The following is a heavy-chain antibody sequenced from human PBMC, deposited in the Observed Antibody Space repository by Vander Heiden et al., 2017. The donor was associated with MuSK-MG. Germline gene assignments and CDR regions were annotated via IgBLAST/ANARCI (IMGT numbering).Heavy chain of an antibody. CDR2: ISYDGSKK. V-gene: IGHV3-30*01. Sequence: QVQLVESGGGVVQPGRSLRLSCAASGFTFSSYAMHWVRQAPGKGLEWVAVISYDGSKKYYADSVKGRFTISRDNSKNTLYLQMNSLRAEDTAVYYCARASGDYVFDYWGQGTLVTVYS. CDR3: ARASGDYVFDY. J-gene: IGHJ4*02. CDR1: GFTFSSYA. D-gene: IGHD4-17*01.